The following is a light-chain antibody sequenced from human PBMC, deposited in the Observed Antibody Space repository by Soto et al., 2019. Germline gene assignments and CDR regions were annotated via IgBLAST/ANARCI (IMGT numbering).Light chain of an antibody. V-gene: IGLV2-8*01. CDR2: EVI. Sequence: QSALTQPPSASGSPGQSVTISCTGTSSDVGGYNYVSWYQQHPGKAPKLIIYEVIKRPSGVPDRFSGSKSGNTASLTVSGLQAEDEADYYCSSFAGPSNLGVFGGGTKLTVL. CDR3: SSFAGPSNLGV. CDR1: SSDVGGYNY. J-gene: IGLJ2*01.